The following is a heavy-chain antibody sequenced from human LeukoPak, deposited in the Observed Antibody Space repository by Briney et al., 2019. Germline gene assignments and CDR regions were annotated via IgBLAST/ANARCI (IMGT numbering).Heavy chain of an antibody. V-gene: IGHV3-64D*09. CDR2: ISSNGGTT. CDR3: ASTYHYDSSGYYPLDY. CDR1: GFSFSNNA. D-gene: IGHD3-22*01. Sequence: GASLRLSCSASGFSFSNNAMHWVRQAPGKGLEYVSGISSNGGTTGYADSVKGRFTISRDNSKRTLFLQMSSLRTEDTAIYYCASTYHYDSSGYYPLDYWGQGTLVTVSS. J-gene: IGHJ4*02.